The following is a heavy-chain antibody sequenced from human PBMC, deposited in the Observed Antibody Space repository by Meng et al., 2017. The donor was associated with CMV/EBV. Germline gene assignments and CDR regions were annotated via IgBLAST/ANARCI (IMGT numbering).Heavy chain of an antibody. Sequence: GGSLRLSCVASGFTFSTFAIHWVRQAPGKGLEWVAIIPYDGNNIKYGDSAKGRFTVSRDNSKNTVYLQMNSLRSEDTAVYFCAKGCGTGCYIFDHCGRGTLVTVSS. J-gene: IGHJ4*02. CDR3: AKGCGTGCYIFDH. V-gene: IGHV3-30*18. CDR2: IPYDGNNI. CDR1: GFTFSTFA. D-gene: IGHD3-22*01.